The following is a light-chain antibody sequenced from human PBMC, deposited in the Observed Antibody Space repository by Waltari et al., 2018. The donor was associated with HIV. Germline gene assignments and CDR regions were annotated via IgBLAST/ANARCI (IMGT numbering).Light chain of an antibody. V-gene: IGKV1-NL1*01. CDR3: QQYFSPPPLT. Sequence: DIQMTQSPSSLSASVGDRVTITCQASQAISNSLAWYQQKPGKAPKLLLYAASRLESGVPSRFSGSRSGTDYALTISSLQPEDFAVYYCQQYFSPPPLTFGGGTKVEIK. J-gene: IGKJ4*01. CDR1: QAISNS. CDR2: AAS.